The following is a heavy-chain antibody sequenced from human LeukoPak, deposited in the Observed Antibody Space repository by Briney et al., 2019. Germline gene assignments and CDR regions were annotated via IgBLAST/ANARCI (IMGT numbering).Heavy chain of an antibody. CDR2: IYYSGST. Sequence: KPSQTLSLTCTVSGGSISSGDYYCSWIRQPPGKGLEWIRYIYYSGSTYYNPSLKSRVTISVDTSKNQFSLKLSYVTAADTAVYYSARAGNWNDGDAFDIWGQGTMVTVSS. CDR3: ARAGNWNDGDAFDI. V-gene: IGHV4-30-4*08. J-gene: IGHJ3*02. CDR1: GGSISSGDYY. D-gene: IGHD1-20*01.